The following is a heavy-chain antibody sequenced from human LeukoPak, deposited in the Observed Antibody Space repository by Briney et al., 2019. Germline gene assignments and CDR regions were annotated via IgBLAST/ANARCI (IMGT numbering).Heavy chain of an antibody. J-gene: IGHJ3*02. V-gene: IGHV1-2*02. CDR3: VKMYYDFWSAFDI. D-gene: IGHD3/OR15-3a*01. CDR2: INPYSGGT. CDR1: GYTFTDHY. Sequence: ASVKVSCKALGYTFTDHYFHWLRQAPGQGLEWMGWINPYSGGTNYAQKFQGRVTMTRDTSITTAYMELSRLRSDDTAVYYCVKMYYDFWSAFDIWGQGTMVTVSS.